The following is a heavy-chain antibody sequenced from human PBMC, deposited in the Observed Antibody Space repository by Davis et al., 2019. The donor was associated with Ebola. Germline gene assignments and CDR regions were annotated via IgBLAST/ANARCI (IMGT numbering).Heavy chain of an antibody. Sequence: ASVKVSCKASGYSFTSYAMHWVRQAPGQRLEWMGWINAGNGNTKYSQKLQGRVTITRDTSASTAHMELSSLRSEDTAVYYCARFGGRWDYFDYWGQGSLVTVSS. J-gene: IGHJ4*02. CDR3: ARFGGRWDYFDY. V-gene: IGHV1-3*01. CDR2: INAGNGNT. CDR1: GYSFTSYA. D-gene: IGHD3-16*01.